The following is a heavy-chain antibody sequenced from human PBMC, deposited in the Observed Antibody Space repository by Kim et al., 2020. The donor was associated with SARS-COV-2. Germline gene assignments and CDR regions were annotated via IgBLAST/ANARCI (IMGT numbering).Heavy chain of an antibody. CDR1: GFTFTTYA. V-gene: IGHV3-23*01. Sequence: GGSLRLSCAASGFTFTTYAMNWVRQAPGKGLEWVSAISGSGGSTYYADSMRGRFTISRDNSKNTLYLQMNSLRAEDTAVYYCAKEGYTSAWYIDSWGQVTLVTVPS. CDR2: ISGSGGST. J-gene: IGHJ4*02. D-gene: IGHD6-19*01. CDR3: AKEGYTSAWYIDS.